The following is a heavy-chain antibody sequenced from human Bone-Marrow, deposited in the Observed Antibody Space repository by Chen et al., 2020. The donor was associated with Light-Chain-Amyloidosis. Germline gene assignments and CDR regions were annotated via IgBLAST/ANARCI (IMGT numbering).Heavy chain of an antibody. CDR1: GLTLSYYA. J-gene: IGHJ6*02. V-gene: IGHV3-30-3*01. CDR3: ARDRKLEPYYYHGMDV. Sequence: QLQVVESGGGVVQPGRSLRLSCAASGLTLSYYAVHWVRQAPGKGLDWVAVISYNGGTVYYGDSVKGRFTVSRDNSKNTVFLEMNSLRPEDTAVYYCARDRKLEPYYYHGMDVWGLGTTVTVSS. CDR2: ISYNGGTV.